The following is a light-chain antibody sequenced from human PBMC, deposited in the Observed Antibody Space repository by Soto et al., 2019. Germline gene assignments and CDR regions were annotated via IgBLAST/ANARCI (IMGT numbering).Light chain of an antibody. V-gene: IGKV3-15*01. J-gene: IGKJ1*01. Sequence: EIVMTQSPATLSVSPGERATLSCRASQSVSSNLAWYQQKPGQAPRLLIYGASTRATGIPARFSGSGSGTEFTLTISSLQSEDFAGYYWQQYKKRAPVTVGQGTKGEIK. CDR1: QSVSSN. CDR2: GAS. CDR3: QQYKKRAPVT.